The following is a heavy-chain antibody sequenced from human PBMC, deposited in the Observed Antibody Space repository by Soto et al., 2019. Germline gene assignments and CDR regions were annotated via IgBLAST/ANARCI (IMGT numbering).Heavy chain of an antibody. J-gene: IGHJ2*01. CDR1: GFSFSNYG. D-gene: IGHD5-18*01. V-gene: IGHV3-23*01. CDR3: VRDSGANYGTFWYFDL. Sequence: EVQLLESGGGLVQPGGSLRLSCATSGFSFSNYGMNWVRQAPGKGLEWVSGITKTGRSTFMADSVRGRFTISRDNLKNIMYLQMNSLRPEDTATYYCVRDSGANYGTFWYFDLWGRGTLVTVSS. CDR2: ITKTGRST.